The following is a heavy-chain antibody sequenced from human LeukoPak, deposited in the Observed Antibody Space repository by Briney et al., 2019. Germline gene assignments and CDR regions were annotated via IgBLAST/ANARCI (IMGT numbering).Heavy chain of an antibody. V-gene: IGHV1-18*01. D-gene: IGHD6-19*01. J-gene: IGHJ3*02. CDR1: GYTFTSYG. CDR2: ISAYNGNT. Sequence: ASVKVSCKASGYTFTSYGISWVRQAPGQGLEWMGWISAYNGNTNCAQKLQGRVTMTTDTSTSTAYMELRSLRSDDTAVYYCARALIAVAGNPDAFDIWGQGTMVTVSS. CDR3: ARALIAVAGNPDAFDI.